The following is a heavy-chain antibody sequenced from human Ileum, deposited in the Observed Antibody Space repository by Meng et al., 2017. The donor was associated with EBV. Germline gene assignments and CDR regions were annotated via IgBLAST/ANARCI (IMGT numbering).Heavy chain of an antibody. D-gene: IGHD3-16*01. CDR3: ARGEDYTWDV. V-gene: IGHV4-4*02. CDR1: DDSTIRRNW. J-gene: IGHJ4*02. CDR2: ILHAGVT. Sequence: VKWLEAGPRLVKPSGTLSLTCSVSDDSTIRRNWWSWVRQPPGKGLEWIGEILHAGVTNYNPSLKSRVSMSVDRSRIQASLNLNSVTAADTAIYYCARGEDYTWDVWGQGILVTVSS.